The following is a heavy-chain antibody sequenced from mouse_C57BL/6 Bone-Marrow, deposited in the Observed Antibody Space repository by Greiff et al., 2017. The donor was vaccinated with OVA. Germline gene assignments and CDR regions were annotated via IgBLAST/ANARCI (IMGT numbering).Heavy chain of an antibody. Sequence: EVHLEESGAELVRPGASVKLSCTASGFTFTNYSIHWVKQRPEQGLEWIGWIDPENGGTDYTSKFQSKATLTADTSSNTAYLQLRSLTSEDSAVYYCTSECLWGQGTTLTVTS. CDR2: IDPENGGT. J-gene: IGHJ2*01. V-gene: IGHV14-4*01. CDR1: GFTFTNYS. CDR3: TSECL.